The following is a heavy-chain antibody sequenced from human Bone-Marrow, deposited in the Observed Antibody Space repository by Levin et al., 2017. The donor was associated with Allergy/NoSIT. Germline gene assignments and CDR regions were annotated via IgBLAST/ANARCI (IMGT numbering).Heavy chain of an antibody. CDR2: IYSGGST. V-gene: IGHV3-53*01. J-gene: IGHJ4*02. CDR3: ARAEGYSYALAC. Sequence: GESLKISCAASGFTVSSNYMSWVRQAPGKGLEWVSVIYSGGSTYYADSVKGRFTISRDNSKNTLYLQMNSLRAEDTAVYYCARAEGYSYALACWGQGTLVTVSS. D-gene: IGHD5-18*01. CDR1: GFTVSSNY.